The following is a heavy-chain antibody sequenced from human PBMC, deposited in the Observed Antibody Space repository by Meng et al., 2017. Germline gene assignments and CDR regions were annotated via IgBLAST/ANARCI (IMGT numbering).Heavy chain of an antibody. CDR2: IYHSGST. CDR3: ARWSIYCSGGSCYSFDY. V-gene: IGHV4-4*02. D-gene: IGHD2-15*01. CDR1: RSFISRSNW. Sequence: AGRGLVERSGTLPLTCVLSRSFISRSNWWSCVRQPPGKGLEWIGEIYHSGSTNYNSSLTSRVTLSVDKSKNQFSLKLSSVTAAHTAVYYCARWSIYCSGGSCYSFDYWGQGTLVTVSS. J-gene: IGHJ4*02.